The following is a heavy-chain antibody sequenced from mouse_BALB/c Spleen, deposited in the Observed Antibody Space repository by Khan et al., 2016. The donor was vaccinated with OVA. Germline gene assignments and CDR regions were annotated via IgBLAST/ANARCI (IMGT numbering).Heavy chain of an antibody. D-gene: IGHD2-2*01. J-gene: IGHJ3*01. CDR3: ARAGYGSFAY. V-gene: IGHV1S56*01. Sequence: QVQLQQSGPELVKPGASVRISCKASGYTFTSYFIHWVKQRPGQGLEWIGWIYPGNVNTEYNERFTGKATLTADKSSSTTYMQLRSLTSEDSEIYFCARAGYGSFAYWGQGTLVTVSA. CDR1: GYTFTSYF. CDR2: IYPGNVNT.